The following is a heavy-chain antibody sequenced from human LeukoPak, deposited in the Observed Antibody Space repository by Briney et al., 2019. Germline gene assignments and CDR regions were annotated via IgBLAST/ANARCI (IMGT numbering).Heavy chain of an antibody. CDR2: IIPIFGTA. CDR3: ARRGGLNRGYWYFDL. V-gene: IGHV1-69*13. CDR1: GGTFSSYA. D-gene: IGHD3-16*01. Sequence: ASVKVSCKASGGTFSSYAISWVRQAPGQGLEWMGGIIPIFGTANYAQKFQGRVTITADESTSTAYMELSSLRSEDTAVYYCARRGGLNRGYWYFDLWGRGTLVTVSS. J-gene: IGHJ2*01.